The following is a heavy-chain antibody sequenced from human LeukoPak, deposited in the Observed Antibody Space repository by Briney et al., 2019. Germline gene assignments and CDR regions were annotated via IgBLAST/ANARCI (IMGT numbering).Heavy chain of an antibody. Sequence: PGGSLRLSCAASGFTFTSYSMNWVRQAPGKGLEWVSSISSSSSYIYYADSVKGRFTISRDNAKNSLYLQMNSLRAEDTAVYYCARVPGRELRYFDWLLYRVYYFDYWGQGTLVTVSS. CDR2: ISSSSSYI. J-gene: IGHJ4*02. CDR3: ARVPGRELRYFDWLLYRVYYFDY. V-gene: IGHV3-21*01. CDR1: GFTFTSYS. D-gene: IGHD3-9*01.